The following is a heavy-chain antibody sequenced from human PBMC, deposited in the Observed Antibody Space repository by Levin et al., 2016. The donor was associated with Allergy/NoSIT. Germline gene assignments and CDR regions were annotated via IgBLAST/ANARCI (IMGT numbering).Heavy chain of an antibody. CDR2: IYYSGST. Sequence: WIRQPPGKGLEWIGYIYYSGSTYYNPSLKSRVTISVDTSKNQFSLKLSSVTAADTAVYYCASAGYCSGGSCYTSFDYWGQGTLVTVSS. D-gene: IGHD2-15*01. J-gene: IGHJ4*02. V-gene: IGHV4-31*02. CDR3: ASAGYCSGGSCYTSFDY.